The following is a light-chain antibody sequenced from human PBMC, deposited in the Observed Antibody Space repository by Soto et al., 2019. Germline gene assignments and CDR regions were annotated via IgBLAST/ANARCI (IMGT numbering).Light chain of an antibody. V-gene: IGLV1-44*01. CDR2: TND. CDR1: TSNIGTNT. CDR3: ATWDDSVYV. Sequence: QSVLTQPPSASGTPGQRVTISCSGSTSNIGTNTVNWFQHLPGSAPKLVIYTNDQRPSGVPDRFSGSRSGTSASLAISGLQSEDEADYYCATWDDSVYVFGTGTKVTVL. J-gene: IGLJ1*01.